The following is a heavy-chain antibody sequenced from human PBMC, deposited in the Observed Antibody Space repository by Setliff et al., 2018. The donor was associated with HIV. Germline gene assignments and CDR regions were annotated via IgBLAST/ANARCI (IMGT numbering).Heavy chain of an antibody. Sequence: ASVKVSCKASGYTFIDYYIHWVRQAPGHGLEWVGRIIPKRCLTRYAHNLRARVTMIRDTSSTTAYMELSTLRSDDTALYYCARDLIRITPHGDLPFWGQGTLVTVSS. D-gene: IGHD2-15*01. CDR2: IIPKRCLT. CDR1: GYTFIDYY. CDR3: ARDLIRITPHGDLPF. V-gene: IGHV1-2*06. J-gene: IGHJ4*02.